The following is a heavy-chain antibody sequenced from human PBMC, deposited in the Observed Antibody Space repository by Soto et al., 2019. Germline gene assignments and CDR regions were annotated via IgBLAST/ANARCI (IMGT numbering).Heavy chain of an antibody. D-gene: IGHD2-2*02. V-gene: IGHV3-13*01. CDR2: IDTTGNT. CDR3: VSAIPPHAFDI. J-gene: IGHJ3*02. Sequence: EVQLVESGGGLVQPGGSLRLSCAVSGFTFSNYDMHWVRQATGRGLEWVSGIDTTGNTFYSAFVRGRFTISRETAKTSFYLEMNRLPAEDMAVYYSVSAIPPHAFDIWCRGTMVTVSS. CDR1: GFTFSNYD.